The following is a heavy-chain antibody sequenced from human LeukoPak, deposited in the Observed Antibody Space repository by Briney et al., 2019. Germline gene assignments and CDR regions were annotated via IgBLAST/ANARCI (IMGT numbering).Heavy chain of an antibody. CDR2: IASKTDGGAT. V-gene: IGHV3-15*07. J-gene: IGHJ4*02. CDR1: GLTITNAW. CDR3: TTGIRGD. D-gene: IGHD3-10*01. Sequence: GGSLRLSCSASGLTITNAWMNWVRQAPGEGLDWVGRIASKTDGGATDCAAPVKGRFTISRDDSKNILNLQMNSLKTEDTAVYYCTTGIRGDWGQGTLVTVSS.